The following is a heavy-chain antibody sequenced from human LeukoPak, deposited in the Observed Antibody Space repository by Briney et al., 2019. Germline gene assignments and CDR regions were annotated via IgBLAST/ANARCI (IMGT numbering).Heavy chain of an antibody. J-gene: IGHJ4*02. CDR2: IWYDGSNK. Sequence: GGSLRLSCAASGFTFSSYGMHWVRQAPGKGLEWVAVIWYDGSNKYYADSVKGRFTISRDNSKSTLYLQMNSLRAEDTAVYYCARDNSQRLSFDYWGQGTLVTVSS. CDR3: ARDNSQRLSFDY. CDR1: GFTFSSYG. V-gene: IGHV3-33*01. D-gene: IGHD5-18*01.